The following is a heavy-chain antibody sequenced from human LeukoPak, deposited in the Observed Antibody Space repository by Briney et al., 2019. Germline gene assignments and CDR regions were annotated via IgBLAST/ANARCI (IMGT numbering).Heavy chain of an antibody. CDR1: GGSISSGGYY. J-gene: IGHJ4*02. Sequence: SPSQTLSLTCTVSGGSISSGGYYWTWVRQHPGKGLEWVGYIYYSGTTYYNPSLKSRVTISVDTSKNQFSLKLSSVTAADTAVYYCARTLTNYYDSTGLGYWGQGTLVTVSS. CDR2: IYYSGTT. V-gene: IGHV4-31*03. CDR3: ARTLTNYYDSTGLGY. D-gene: IGHD3-22*01.